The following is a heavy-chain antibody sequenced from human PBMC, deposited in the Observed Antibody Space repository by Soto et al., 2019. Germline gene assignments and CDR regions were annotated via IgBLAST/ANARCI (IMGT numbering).Heavy chain of an antibody. CDR2: VYYTGTT. Sequence: XXTLSLAFSVSGSPISRYYWGWFLQPPGQGLEWLGYVYYTGTTTYNPSLKSRLTISLDTSKNQMSLQLNSVNPEDTAVYFCARDGSGFHWYFDLWGRGSLVTVSS. CDR1: GSPISRYY. CDR3: ARDGSGFHWYFDL. J-gene: IGHJ2*01. V-gene: IGHV4-59*12. D-gene: IGHD6-19*01.